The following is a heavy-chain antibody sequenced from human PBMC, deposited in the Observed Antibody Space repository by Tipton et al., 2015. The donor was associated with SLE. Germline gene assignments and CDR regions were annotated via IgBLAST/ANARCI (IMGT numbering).Heavy chain of an antibody. D-gene: IGHD6-19*01. CDR1: GFTFSYYW. CDR2: IKQDGSEI. CDR3: ARSSSGWTDIDY. V-gene: IGHV3-7*01. J-gene: IGHJ4*02. Sequence: SLRLSCAASGFTFSYYWMSWVRQAPGKGLEWVANIKQDGSEIHYVDSVKGRFTISRDNAKNSLYLQMNSLRTEDMAVYYCARSSSGWTDIDYWGQGTLVTVSS.